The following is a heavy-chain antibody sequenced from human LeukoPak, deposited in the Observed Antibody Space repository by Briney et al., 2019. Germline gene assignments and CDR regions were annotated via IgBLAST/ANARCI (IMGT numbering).Heavy chain of an antibody. Sequence: GSLRLSCTASGFTFGDYAMSWVRQAPGKGLEWVGLIRSKAYGGTTEYAASVKGRFTISRDDSKSIAYLQMNSLKTEDTAVYYCTRWDSSSWYDAFDIWGQGTMVTVSS. V-gene: IGHV3-49*04. CDR1: GFTFGDYA. CDR2: IRSKAYGGTT. CDR3: TRWDSSSWYDAFDI. J-gene: IGHJ3*02. D-gene: IGHD6-13*01.